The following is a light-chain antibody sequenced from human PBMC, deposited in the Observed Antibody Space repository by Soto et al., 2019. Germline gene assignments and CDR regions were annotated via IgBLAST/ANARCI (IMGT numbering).Light chain of an antibody. CDR3: SSYAGSYTWI. CDR1: SSDVGGYNY. V-gene: IGLV2-11*01. Sequence: QSVLTQPASVSGSPGQSITISCTGTSSDVGGYNYVSWYQQHPGKAPKLMIYDVTKRPSGVPDRFSGSKSGNTAALTISGLQAEDEAEYFCSSYAGSYTWIFGSGTQLTVL. J-gene: IGLJ7*01. CDR2: DVT.